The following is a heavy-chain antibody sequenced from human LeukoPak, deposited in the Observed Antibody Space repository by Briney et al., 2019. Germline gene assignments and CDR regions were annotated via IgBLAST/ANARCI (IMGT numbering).Heavy chain of an antibody. CDR1: GGSISSSIW. Sequence: SETLSLTCAVSGGSISSSIWWSWVRQPPGKGLEWIGEIYHSGSTNYNPSLKSRVTISVDKSKNQFSLKLSSVTAADTAVYYCARDKDYYGSGSYSDYYYYGMDVWGKGTTVTVSS. CDR3: ARDKDYYGSGSYSDYYYYGMDV. D-gene: IGHD3-10*01. CDR2: IYHSGST. V-gene: IGHV4-4*02. J-gene: IGHJ6*04.